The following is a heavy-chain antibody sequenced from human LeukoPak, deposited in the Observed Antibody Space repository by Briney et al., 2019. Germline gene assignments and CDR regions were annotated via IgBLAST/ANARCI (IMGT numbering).Heavy chain of an antibody. CDR2: ISGSGDST. CDR1: GFTFSRFA. CDR3: ATYRRGYHDSSESYYFDY. Sequence: GGSLRLSCAASGFTFSRFAMSWVRQAPGKGLEWLSGISGSGDSTYYADSVKGRFTISRDNSKNTLYLQMNGLRAEDTAVYYCATYRRGYHDSSESYYFDYWGQGTLVTVSS. V-gene: IGHV3-23*01. D-gene: IGHD3-22*01. J-gene: IGHJ4*02.